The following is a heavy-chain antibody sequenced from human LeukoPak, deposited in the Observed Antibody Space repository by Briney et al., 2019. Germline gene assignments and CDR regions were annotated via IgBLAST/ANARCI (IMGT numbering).Heavy chain of an antibody. V-gene: IGHV4-39*01. J-gene: IGHJ4*02. D-gene: IGHD2-2*01. CDR2: NYYSGST. CDR3: ARRGYCSSTSCYPPLYYFDY. CDR1: GGSISSSSYY. Sequence: SETLSLTCTVSGGSISSSSYYWGWIRQPPGKGLEGIGRNYYSGSTYYNPSLKSRGTISVDTSKNQFSLKLSSVTAADTAVYYCARRGYCSSTSCYPPLYYFDYWGQGTLVTVSS.